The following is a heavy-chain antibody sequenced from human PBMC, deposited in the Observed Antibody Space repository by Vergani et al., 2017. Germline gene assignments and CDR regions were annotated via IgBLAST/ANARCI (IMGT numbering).Heavy chain of an antibody. V-gene: IGHV5-51*01. D-gene: IGHD3-22*01. Sequence: EVQLVQSGAEVKKPGESLKISCKGSGYSFTNYWIGWVRQMPDKGLEWMGIIYPGDSDTRYSPSFQGQVTISADKSISTAYLQWSSLKASDTALYYCARDDRYDSSGYWGSGAFDIWGQGTMVTVSS. CDR1: GYSFTNYW. CDR2: IYPGDSDT. CDR3: ARDDRYDSSGYWGSGAFDI. J-gene: IGHJ3*02.